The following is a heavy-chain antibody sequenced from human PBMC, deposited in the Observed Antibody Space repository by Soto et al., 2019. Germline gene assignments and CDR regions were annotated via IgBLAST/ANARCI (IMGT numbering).Heavy chain of an antibody. J-gene: IGHJ6*02. CDR1: GGSFSGYY. V-gene: IGHV4-34*01. CDR2: INHSGST. D-gene: IGHD2-2*01. CDR3: ASGDLKRGIPAAMAYYYYCMDV. Sequence: SETLSLTCAVYGGSFSGYYWSWIRQPPGKGLEWIGEINHSGSTNYNPSLKSRVTISVDTSKNQFSLKLSSVTAADTAVYYCASGDLKRGIPAAMAYYYYCMDVWGQGTTVTVSS.